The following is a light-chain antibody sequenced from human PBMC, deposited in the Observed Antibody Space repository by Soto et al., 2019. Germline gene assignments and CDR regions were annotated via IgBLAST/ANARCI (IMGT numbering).Light chain of an antibody. V-gene: IGLV2-14*01. CDR2: DVS. CDR1: SGDIGTYNY. CDR3: SSYTSSNTQV. Sequence: QSALTQPASVSGSPGQSIAVSCTGSSGDIGTYNYVSWYQQYPGKAPKLMIYDVSNRPSGVSDRFSGSKSGNTASLTISGLQTEDEADYYCSSYTSSNTQVFGGGTELTVL. J-gene: IGLJ2*01.